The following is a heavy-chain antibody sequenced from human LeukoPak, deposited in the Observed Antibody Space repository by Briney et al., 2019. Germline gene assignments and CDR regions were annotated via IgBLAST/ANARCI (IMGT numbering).Heavy chain of an antibody. V-gene: IGHV3-74*01. J-gene: IGHJ4*02. CDR1: GFTFRNYW. CDR3: ASSLLGVSP. D-gene: IGHD3-3*01. CDR2: ISGDGSTT. Sequence: GGSLRLSCAVSGFTFRNYWMYWFRQAPGEALVWVSRISGDGSTTTYADTVKGRFTISRDNAKNTLYLQMNSLRADDTAVYYCASSLLGVSPWGQGTLVTVSS.